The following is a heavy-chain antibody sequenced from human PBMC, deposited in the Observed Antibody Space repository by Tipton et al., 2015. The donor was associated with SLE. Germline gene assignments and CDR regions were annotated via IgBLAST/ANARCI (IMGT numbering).Heavy chain of an antibody. V-gene: IGHV4-4*02. CDR2: VFYSGTT. CDR1: GASITSSDW. CDR3: ARDLASSYGIDV. Sequence: TLSLTCAVSGASITSSDWWSWVRQPPGKGLEWIGSVFYSGTTYYNPSLQSRVTISLDTSKTQFSLRLTSVTAADTAVYYCARDLASSYGIDVWGQGALVTVSS. D-gene: IGHD2-15*01. J-gene: IGHJ5*02.